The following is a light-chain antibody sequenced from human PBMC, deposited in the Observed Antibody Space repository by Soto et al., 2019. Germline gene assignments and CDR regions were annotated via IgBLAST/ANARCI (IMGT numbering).Light chain of an antibody. CDR1: ISNIGAGYG. CDR2: DNT. V-gene: IGLV1-40*01. CDR3: QSYDSSLSGVV. Sequence: QSVLTQPPSVSGAPGQRVTLSCTGSISNIGAGYGVHWYQQLPGRAPKLLVYDNTKRHSGVPDRFFGSKSGTSASLAITGLQADDEADYYCQSYDSSLSGVVFGGGTKVTVL. J-gene: IGLJ2*01.